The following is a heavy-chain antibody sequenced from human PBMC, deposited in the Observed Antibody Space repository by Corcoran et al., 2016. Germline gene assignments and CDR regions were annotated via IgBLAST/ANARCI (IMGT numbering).Heavy chain of an antibody. D-gene: IGHD2-2*01. J-gene: IGHJ5*02. CDR3: ARGEDIVVVPAAISGWFDP. CDR2: IIPIFGTA. CDR1: GGTFSSYA. Sequence: QVQLVQSGAEVKKPGSSVKVSCKASGGTFSSYAISWVRQAPGQGLEWMGGIIPIFGTANYAQKFQGRVTITADESTSTAYMELSSLRSEDTAGEYCARGEDIVVVPAAISGWFDPWGQGTLVTVSS. V-gene: IGHV1-69*01.